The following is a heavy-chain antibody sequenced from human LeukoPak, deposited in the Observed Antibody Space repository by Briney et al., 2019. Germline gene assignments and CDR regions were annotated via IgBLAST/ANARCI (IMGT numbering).Heavy chain of an antibody. V-gene: IGHV4-59*08. CDR1: GGSISSYY. D-gene: IGHD5-24*01. Sequence: SETLSLTCTVSGGSISSYYWSWIRQPPGKGLEWIGYIYYSGTTNYNPSLKSRVTISVDTSKNQFFLKLSSVTAADTAVYYCARLGDGHNLCYFDYWGQGTLATVSS. CDR2: IYYSGTT. J-gene: IGHJ4*02. CDR3: ARLGDGHNLCYFDY.